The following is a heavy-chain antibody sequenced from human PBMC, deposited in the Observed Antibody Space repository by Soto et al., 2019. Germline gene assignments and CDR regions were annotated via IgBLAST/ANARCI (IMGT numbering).Heavy chain of an antibody. Sequence: SETLSLTCTVSGGSISSGDYYWSWIRQPPGKGLEWIGYIYYSGSTYYNPSLKSRVTISVDTSKNQFSLKLSSVTAADTAVYYCARADGFGELLSGKGNWFDPWGQGTLVTVSS. CDR3: ARADGFGELLSGKGNWFDP. J-gene: IGHJ5*02. CDR2: IYYSGST. CDR1: GGSISSGDYY. V-gene: IGHV4-30-4*02. D-gene: IGHD3-10*01.